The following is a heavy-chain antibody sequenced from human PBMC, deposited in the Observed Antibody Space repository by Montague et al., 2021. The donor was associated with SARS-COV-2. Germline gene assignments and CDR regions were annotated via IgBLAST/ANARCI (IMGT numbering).Heavy chain of an antibody. CDR2: IYYSGST. J-gene: IGHJ6*02. D-gene: IGHD3-10*01. Sequence: SETLSLTCTVSGGSISSYYWSWIRQPPGKGLEWIGHIYYSGSTNYNPSLKSRVTISVDTSKNQFSLKLSSVTAADTAVYYCARRVHWFGGASLDVWGQGTMVTVSS. V-gene: IGHV4-59*08. CDR3: ARRVHWFGGASLDV. CDR1: GGSISSYY.